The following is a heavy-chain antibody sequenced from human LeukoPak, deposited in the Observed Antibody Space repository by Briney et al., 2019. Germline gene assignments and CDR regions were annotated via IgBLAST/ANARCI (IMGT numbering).Heavy chain of an antibody. CDR1: GFTFSSNA. CDR3: AKEGTGIHFDY. V-gene: IGHV3-30-3*01. CDR2: ISYDGGNT. D-gene: IGHD1-1*01. J-gene: IGHJ4*02. Sequence: GRSLRLSCAASGFTFSSNAIHWVRQAPGKGLEWVAEISYDGGNTYYADSVKGRFTISGDNSKNTLYLQMNSLRAEDTAVYYCAKEGTGIHFDYWGQGTLVTVSS.